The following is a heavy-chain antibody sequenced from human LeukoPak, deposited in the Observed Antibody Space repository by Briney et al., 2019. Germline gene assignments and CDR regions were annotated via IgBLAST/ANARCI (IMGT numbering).Heavy chain of an antibody. CDR3: ARAPSGWYYFGY. CDR2: IYYSGAI. V-gene: IGHV4-59*12. Sequence: SETLSLTCTVSGDSMRSYFWSWIRQPPGKGLEWIGYIYYSGAINYNPFLKSRVTISVDASKNQFSLKLSSVTAADTAVYYCARAPSGWYYFGYWGQGTLVTVSS. J-gene: IGHJ4*02. CDR1: GDSMRSYF. D-gene: IGHD6-19*01.